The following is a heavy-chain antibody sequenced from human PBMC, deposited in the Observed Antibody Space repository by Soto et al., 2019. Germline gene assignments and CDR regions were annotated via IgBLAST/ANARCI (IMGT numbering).Heavy chain of an antibody. CDR1: GFTFSSYS. CDR2: ISSSSSTI. CDR3: ARDIRGAARTYYYYGMDV. Sequence: GGSLRLSCAASGFTFSSYSMNWVRQAPGKGLEWVSYISSSSSTIYYADSVKGRFTISRDNAKNSLYLQMNSLRDEDTAVYYCARDIRGAARTYYYYGMDVPGQGPTLTVSS. J-gene: IGHJ6*02. V-gene: IGHV3-48*02. D-gene: IGHD6-6*01.